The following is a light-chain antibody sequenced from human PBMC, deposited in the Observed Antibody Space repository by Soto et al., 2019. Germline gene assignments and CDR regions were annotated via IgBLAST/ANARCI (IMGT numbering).Light chain of an antibody. CDR3: SSYTSRSTLDYV. V-gene: IGLV2-14*01. J-gene: IGLJ1*01. CDR2: EVS. Sequence: QSALTQPASVSGSPGQSITISCTGTSSDVGGYNYVSWYQQHPGKAPKLMLYEVSNRPSGVSNRFSGSKSGNTASLTISGLQAEDEADYYCSSYTSRSTLDYVFGSGTKVTVL. CDR1: SSDVGGYNY.